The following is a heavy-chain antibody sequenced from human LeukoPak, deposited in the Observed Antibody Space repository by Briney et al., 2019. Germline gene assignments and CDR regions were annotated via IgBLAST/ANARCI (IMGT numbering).Heavy chain of an antibody. CDR1: GFTFSSYG. CDR2: IWYDGSNK. CDR3: ARSASSSLYYFDY. J-gene: IGHJ4*02. Sequence: GGSLRLSCAASGFTFSSYGMHWVRQAPGKGLEWVAVIWYDGSNKYYADSVKGRFTISRDNSKNTLYLQMNSLRAEDTAVYYCARSASSSLYYFDYWGQGTLVTVSS. V-gene: IGHV3-33*01. D-gene: IGHD6-6*01.